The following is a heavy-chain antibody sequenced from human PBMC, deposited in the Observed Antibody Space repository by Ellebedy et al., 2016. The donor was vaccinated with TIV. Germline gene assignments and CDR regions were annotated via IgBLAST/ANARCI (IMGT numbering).Heavy chain of an antibody. V-gene: IGHV5-10-1*01. J-gene: IGHJ4*02. Sequence: GESLKISCKGSGYSFTSHWISWVRQMPGKGLEWMGRIDPTDSQTNYSPSFQGHVTFSVDKSINTAYLQWSSLKASDSAMYYCARLRRGSGNYYHGGVYWGQGTLVTVSS. CDR1: GYSFTSHW. D-gene: IGHD3-10*01. CDR3: ARLRRGSGNYYHGGVY. CDR2: IDPTDSQT.